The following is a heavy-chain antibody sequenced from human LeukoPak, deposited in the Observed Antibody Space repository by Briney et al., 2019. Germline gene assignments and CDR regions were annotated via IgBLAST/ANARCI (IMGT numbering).Heavy chain of an antibody. CDR1: GGSISSYY. J-gene: IGHJ5*02. D-gene: IGHD6-19*01. CDR2: IYTSGST. CDR3: ASAPDSSGWYPFGP. V-gene: IGHV4-4*07. Sequence: SEALSLTCTVSGGSISSYYWSWIRQPAGKGLEWIGRIYTSGSTNYNPSLKSRVTMSVDTSKNQFSLKLSSVTAADTAVYYCASAPDSSGWYPFGPWGQGTLVTVSS.